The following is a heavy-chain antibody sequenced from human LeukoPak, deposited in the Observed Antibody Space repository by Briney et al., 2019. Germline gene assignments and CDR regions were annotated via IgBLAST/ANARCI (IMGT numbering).Heavy chain of an antibody. J-gene: IGHJ4*02. D-gene: IGHD3-10*01. CDR1: GFTFSTYW. CDR3: ARTRTDYYGSGSYYRMGYYFDY. CDR2: IKQDGGEK. Sequence: GGSLRLSCVASGFTFSTYWMTWVRQAPGKGLEWVASIKQDGGEKYFVDSMKGRFSISRDNAKNSLYLQMNSLRAEDTAIYYCARTRTDYYGSGSYYRMGYYFDYWRQGTLVTISS. V-gene: IGHV3-7*03.